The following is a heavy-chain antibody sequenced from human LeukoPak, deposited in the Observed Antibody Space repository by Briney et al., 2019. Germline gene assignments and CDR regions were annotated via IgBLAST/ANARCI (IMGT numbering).Heavy chain of an antibody. CDR2: INSDGRST. Sequence: GGFLRLSCAASGFTFSSYDMNWVRQAPGKGLVWVSRINSDGRSTNYADSVKGRFSISRDNAENTLYLQMNSLRVEDTAVYYCVRGAGTGYSSDSWGQGTLVTVSS. J-gene: IGHJ4*02. D-gene: IGHD3-9*01. CDR1: GFTFSSYD. CDR3: VRGAGTGYSSDS. V-gene: IGHV3-74*01.